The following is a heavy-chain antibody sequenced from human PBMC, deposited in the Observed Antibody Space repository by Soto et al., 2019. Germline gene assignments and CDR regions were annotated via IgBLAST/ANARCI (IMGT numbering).Heavy chain of an antibody. CDR1: GYTFSNYA. V-gene: IGHV1-18*01. CDR2: INTGSGYT. Sequence: QVHLVQSGAEVKKPGSSVSVSCKTSGYTFSNYAISWVRQAPGQGLERMGWINTGSGYTNYAHDRVTMTKDASTYTAYLEVTSLRSDDTAIYYCARDRVYTGGSDADYWGQGTLVTVSS. CDR3: ARDRVYTGGSDADY. J-gene: IGHJ4*02. D-gene: IGHD2-8*02.